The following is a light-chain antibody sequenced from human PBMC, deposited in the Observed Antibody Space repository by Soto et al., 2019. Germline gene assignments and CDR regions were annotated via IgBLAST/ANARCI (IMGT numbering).Light chain of an antibody. J-gene: IGKJ5*01. Sequence: EIVLTQSPGTLSLSPGERATLSCRASQSVTSTYLGWYQQKPGQAPSLLIYGASSRSTGIPDRFSGSGSGTDFTLTISRLEPEDFAVYDCQQYVSPPITFGQGTRLEIK. CDR1: QSVTSTY. CDR2: GAS. V-gene: IGKV3-20*01. CDR3: QQYVSPPIT.